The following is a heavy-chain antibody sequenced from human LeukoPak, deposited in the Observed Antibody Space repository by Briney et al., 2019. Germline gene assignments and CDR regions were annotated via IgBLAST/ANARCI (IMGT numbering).Heavy chain of an antibody. CDR1: GFTFSGSA. CDR3: TFSYISMVLSQPREFDY. Sequence: GGSLRLSCAASGFTFSGSAMHWVRQASGKGLEWVGRIRSKANSFATAYAASVKGRFTLSRDDSKNTAFLQMNSLKTEDTAVYYCTFSYISMVLSQPREFDYWGQGTLVTVSS. V-gene: IGHV3-73*01. J-gene: IGHJ4*02. CDR2: IRSKANSFAT. D-gene: IGHD3-10*01.